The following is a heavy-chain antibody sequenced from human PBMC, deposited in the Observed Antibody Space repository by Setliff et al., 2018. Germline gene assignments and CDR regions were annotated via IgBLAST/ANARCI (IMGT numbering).Heavy chain of an antibody. D-gene: IGHD5-12*01. CDR1: GFTFSNYA. CDR3: TRGAISGHDLGSPY. CDR2: ITGNGGST. Sequence: GGSLRLSCAASGFTFSNYAMTWVRQAPGKGLEWVSTITGNGGSTYYADSAKGRFTISRDNSKNTLYLQMNSLRVEDTALYYCTRGAISGHDLGSPYWGQGTLVTVSS. V-gene: IGHV3-23*01. J-gene: IGHJ4*02.